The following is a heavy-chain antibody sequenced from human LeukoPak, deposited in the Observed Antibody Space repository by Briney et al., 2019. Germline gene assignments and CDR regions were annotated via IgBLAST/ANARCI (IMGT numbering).Heavy chain of an antibody. V-gene: IGHV2-5*01. D-gene: IGHD6-6*01. CDR3: AHRGASSSSGWFAEYFQH. CDR1: GFSLSTSGVG. CDR2: IYWNDDK. J-gene: IGHJ1*01. Sequence: ESGPTLVNPTQTLTLTCTFSGFSLSTSGVGVGWIRQPPGKALEWLPLIYWNDDKRYSPSLKSRLTITKDTSKNQVVLTMTNMDPVDTATYYCAHRGASSSSGWFAEYFQHWGQGTLVTVSS.